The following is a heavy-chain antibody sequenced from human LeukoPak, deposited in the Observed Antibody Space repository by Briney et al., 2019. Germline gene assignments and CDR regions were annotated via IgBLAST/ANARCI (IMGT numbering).Heavy chain of an antibody. CDR2: IYPGDSDT. D-gene: IGHD6-13*01. Sequence: GESLKISCKGSGYSFTSYWIGWVRQMPGKGLEWMGIIYPGDSDTRYSPSFQGQVTISADKSISTAYLQWSSLKASDTAMYYCARLAAAVSSGRNAFDIWGQGTMVTVSS. CDR3: ARLAAAVSSGRNAFDI. CDR1: GYSFTSYW. J-gene: IGHJ3*02. V-gene: IGHV5-51*01.